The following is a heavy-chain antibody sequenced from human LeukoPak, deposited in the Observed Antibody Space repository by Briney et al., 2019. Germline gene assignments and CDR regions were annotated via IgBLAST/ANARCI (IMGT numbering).Heavy chain of an antibody. Sequence: GASVKVSCKASGYTFTTYAMHWVRQAPGQRLEWMGWINAGNGNTKYSQKFQGRVTITRDTSASTAYMEVSSLRSEDTAVYYCARGGEYSYIDYWGQGTPVTVSS. CDR1: GYTFTTYA. CDR3: ARGGEYSYIDY. D-gene: IGHD3-16*01. J-gene: IGHJ4*02. V-gene: IGHV1-3*01. CDR2: INAGNGNT.